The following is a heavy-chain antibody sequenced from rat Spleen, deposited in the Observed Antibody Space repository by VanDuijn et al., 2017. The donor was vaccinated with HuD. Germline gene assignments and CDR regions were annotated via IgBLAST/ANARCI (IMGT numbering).Heavy chain of an antibody. D-gene: IGHD1-2*01. CDR3: ARETNYIYPY. J-gene: IGHJ2*01. CDR2: ITNASGRT. V-gene: IGHV5-31*01. Sequence: EVQLVESGGGLVQPGRSLELSCVASGFTFNNYWMTWIRQAPGKGLEWVASITNASGRTYYPDSVKGRFTISRDTAQNTLYLQMNSLRSEDTATYYCARETNYIYPYWGQGVMVTVSS. CDR1: GFTFNNYW.